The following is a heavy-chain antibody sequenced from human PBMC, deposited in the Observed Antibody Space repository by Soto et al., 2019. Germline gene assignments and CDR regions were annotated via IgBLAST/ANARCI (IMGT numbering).Heavy chain of an antibody. D-gene: IGHD6-6*01. CDR1: GFTFSSYA. CDR3: ARERRVAARLFDY. J-gene: IGHJ4*02. CDR2: ISYDGSNK. V-gene: IGHV3-30-3*01. Sequence: GGPLRLSCAASGFTFSSYAMHWVRQAPGKGLEWVAVISYDGSNKYYADSVKGRFTISRDNSKNTLYLQMNSLRAEDTAVYYCARERRVAARLFDYWGQGTLVTVSS.